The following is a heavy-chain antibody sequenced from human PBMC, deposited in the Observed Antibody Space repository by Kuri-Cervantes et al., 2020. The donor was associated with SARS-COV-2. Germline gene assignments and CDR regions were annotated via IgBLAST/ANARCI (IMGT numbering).Heavy chain of an antibody. Sequence: SETLSLTCTVSGGSISSGSYYWSWIRQPAGKGLEWIGRIYTSGSTNYNPSLKGRVTISVDTSKNQFSLKLSSVTAADTAVYYCARGRADIWGQGTMVTVSS. CDR3: ARGRADI. CDR2: IYTSGST. V-gene: IGHV4-61*02. CDR1: GGSISSGSYY. J-gene: IGHJ3*02.